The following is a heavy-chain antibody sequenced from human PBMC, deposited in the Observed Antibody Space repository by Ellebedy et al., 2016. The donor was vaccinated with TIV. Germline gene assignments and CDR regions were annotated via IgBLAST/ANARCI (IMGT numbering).Heavy chain of an antibody. Sequence: GESLKISCKSSGYSFTSYWISWVRQMPGKGLESMGIIYPGDSDTRYSPSFEGQVTISVDKSITTAYLEWSSLKASDTAMYYCVRHLGYADSEIDFWGQGTLVTVSS. V-gene: IGHV5-51*01. J-gene: IGHJ4*02. CDR1: GYSFTSYW. D-gene: IGHD4-17*01. CDR3: VRHLGYADSEIDF. CDR2: IYPGDSDT.